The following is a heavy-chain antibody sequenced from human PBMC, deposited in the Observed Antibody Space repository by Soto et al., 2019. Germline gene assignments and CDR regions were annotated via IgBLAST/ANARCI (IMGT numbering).Heavy chain of an antibody. CDR2: INPKSGGT. J-gene: IGHJ6*02. V-gene: IGHV1-2*02. D-gene: IGHD3-3*01. CDR3: ARDHAPYYGFWSGYREYGMDV. Sequence: ASVKVSCKASGYTFTGYYMHWVRQAPGQGLEWMGWINPKSGGTNYAQKLQGRVTMTRDTSISTAYMELSRLRSDDTAVYYCARDHAPYYGFWSGYREYGMDVWGQGTTVTVS. CDR1: GYTFTGYY.